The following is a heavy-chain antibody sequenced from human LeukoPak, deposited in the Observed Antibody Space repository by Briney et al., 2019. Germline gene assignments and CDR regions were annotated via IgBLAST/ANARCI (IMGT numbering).Heavy chain of an antibody. CDR3: ARVGYSGYEDY. J-gene: IGHJ4*02. D-gene: IGHD5-12*01. CDR2: IKQDGSEK. Sequence: GGSLRLSCAASGFTFSSYWMSWVRQAPGKGLEWVANIKQDGSEKYYVDSVKGRSTISRDNAKNSLYLQMNSLRAEDTAVYYCARVGYSGYEDYWGQGTLVTVSS. CDR1: GFTFSSYW. V-gene: IGHV3-7*01.